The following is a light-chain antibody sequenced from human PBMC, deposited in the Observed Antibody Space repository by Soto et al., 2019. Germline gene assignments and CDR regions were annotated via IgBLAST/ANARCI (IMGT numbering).Light chain of an antibody. CDR1: QSISSW. CDR2: DAS. J-gene: IGKJ1*01. V-gene: IGKV1-5*01. CDR3: QQYNSYSPVGA. Sequence: DIQMTQSPSTLSASVGDRVTITCRASQSISSWLAWYQQKPGKAPKLLIYDASSLESGGPSRFSGSGSGTEFTLTISSLQPDDFATYYCQQYNSYSPVGAFGQGTKVEIK.